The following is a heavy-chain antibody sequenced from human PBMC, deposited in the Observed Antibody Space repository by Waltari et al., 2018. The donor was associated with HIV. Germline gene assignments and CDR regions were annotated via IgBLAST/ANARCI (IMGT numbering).Heavy chain of an antibody. V-gene: IGHV3-15*01. Sequence: SCAASGFTFNNAWMSWVRQAPGKGLEWVGRIKTKTDGGTTDYAAPVKCRFTISRDDSKNTLYLQMNSLKTEDTAVYFCTIPPFGYSLGYWGQGTLVTVSS. CDR2: IKTKTDGGTT. J-gene: IGHJ4*02. CDR1: GFTFNNAW. D-gene: IGHD3-22*01. CDR3: TIPPFGYSLGY.